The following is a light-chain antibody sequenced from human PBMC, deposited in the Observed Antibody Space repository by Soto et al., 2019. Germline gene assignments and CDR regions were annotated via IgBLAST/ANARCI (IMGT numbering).Light chain of an antibody. J-gene: IGKJ1*01. Sequence: EIVLSQSPGTLSLSPGERATLSCRASQSVTKSLAWYHQKPGQAPRLLSYGASSRATGIPDRFSGSGSGTDFTLTISRLEPEDFAVYYCQQYGGSPRTFGQVGKVAIK. CDR2: GAS. V-gene: IGKV3-20*01. CDR3: QQYGGSPRT. CDR1: QSVTKS.